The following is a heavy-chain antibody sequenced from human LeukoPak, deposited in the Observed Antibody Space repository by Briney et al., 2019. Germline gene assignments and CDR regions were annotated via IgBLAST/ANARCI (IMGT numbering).Heavy chain of an antibody. Sequence: SETLSLTCTVSGGSISSSSYYWGWIRQPPGKGLEWIGSIYYSGSTYYNPSLKSRVTISVDTSKNQFSLKLSSVTAADTAVYYCARVQWELLGYYFDYWGQGALVTVSS. CDR3: ARVQWELLGYYFDY. V-gene: IGHV4-39*01. J-gene: IGHJ4*02. CDR2: IYYSGST. CDR1: GGSISSSSYY. D-gene: IGHD1-26*01.